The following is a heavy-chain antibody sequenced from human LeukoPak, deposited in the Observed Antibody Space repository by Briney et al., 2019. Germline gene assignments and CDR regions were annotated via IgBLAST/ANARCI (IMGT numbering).Heavy chain of an antibody. J-gene: IGHJ4*02. CDR3: ARIPPLRLLGGGFDY. CDR2: ISGSGGST. Sequence: GGSLRLSCAASGFTFSSYAMSWVRQAPGKGLEWVSAISGSGGSTYYAASVKGRFTISRDNSKNTLYLQMNSLRAEDTAVYYWARIPPLRLLGGGFDYWGQGTLVTVSS. V-gene: IGHV3-23*01. D-gene: IGHD3-3*01. CDR1: GFTFSSYA.